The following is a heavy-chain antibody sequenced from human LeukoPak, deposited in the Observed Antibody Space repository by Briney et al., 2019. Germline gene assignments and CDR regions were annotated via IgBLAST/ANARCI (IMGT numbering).Heavy chain of an antibody. CDR2: IYYSGST. CDR1: GGSVSSGSYY. CDR3: ARDRVAAASLDY. D-gene: IGHD6-13*01. V-gene: IGHV4-61*01. Sequence: SETLSLTCTVSGGSVSSGSYYWSWIRQPPGKGLEWIGYIYYSGSTYYNPSLKSRGTISVDTSKNQFSLKLSSVTAADTAVYYCARDRVAAASLDYWGQGTLVTVSS. J-gene: IGHJ4*02.